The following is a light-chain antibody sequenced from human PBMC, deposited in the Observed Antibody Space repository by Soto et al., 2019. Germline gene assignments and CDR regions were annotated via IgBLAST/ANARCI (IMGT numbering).Light chain of an antibody. V-gene: IGLV1-36*01. J-gene: IGLJ1*01. Sequence: QAVVTQPPSVSAAPRQRVTISCSGSSSNIGNNAVNWYQQLPGKAPKLLIYYDDLLPSGVSDRFSGSKSGTSASLAISGLQSEDEADYYCAAWDDSLNGQVFGTGTKVTVL. CDR1: SSNIGNNA. CDR3: AAWDDSLNGQV. CDR2: YDD.